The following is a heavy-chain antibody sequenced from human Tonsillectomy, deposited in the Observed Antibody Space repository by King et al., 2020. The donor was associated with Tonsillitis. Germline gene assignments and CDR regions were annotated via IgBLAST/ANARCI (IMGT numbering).Heavy chain of an antibody. D-gene: IGHD3-16*01. Sequence: VQLVQSGAEVKKPGASVKVSCRASGYTFTSYGIPWVRQAPGHGLEWMGWISAYNGDTDYAQKVQGRVTVTTDLITTTAYMELRSLRSDETTLYYCARDRLGVAISMAQGIIVGKDLWGQGTTVTVS. J-gene: IGHJ6*02. CDR3: ARDRLGVAISMAQGIIVGKDL. CDR1: GYTFTSYG. CDR2: ISAYNGDT. V-gene: IGHV1-18*04.